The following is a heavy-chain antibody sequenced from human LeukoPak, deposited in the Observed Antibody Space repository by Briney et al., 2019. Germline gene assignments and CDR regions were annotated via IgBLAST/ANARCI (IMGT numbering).Heavy chain of an antibody. D-gene: IGHD6-6*01. J-gene: IGHJ3*02. CDR1: GDSISSYY. CDR2: IYYSGST. CDR3: AREYSSSSGRRAFDI. V-gene: IGHV4-59*08. Sequence: SETLSLTCTVSGDSISSYYRSWIRQPPGKGLEWIGYIYYSGSTNYNPSLKSRLTISIDTSENQFSLKLSSVTATDTAVYYCAREYSSSSGRRAFDIWGQGTMVTVSS.